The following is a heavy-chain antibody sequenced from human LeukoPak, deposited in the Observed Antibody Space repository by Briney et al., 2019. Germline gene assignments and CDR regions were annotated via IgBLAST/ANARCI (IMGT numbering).Heavy chain of an antibody. CDR3: ARRAVAGKYYYYYMDV. V-gene: IGHV4-34*01. CDR2: INHSGST. J-gene: IGHJ6*03. CDR1: GFTFSSYW. D-gene: IGHD6-19*01. Sequence: GSLRLSCAASGFTFSSYWMSWIRRPPGKGLEWIGEINHSGSTNYNPSLKSRVTISVDTSKNQFSLKLSSVTAADTAVYYCARRAVAGKYYYYYMDVWGKGTTVTVSS.